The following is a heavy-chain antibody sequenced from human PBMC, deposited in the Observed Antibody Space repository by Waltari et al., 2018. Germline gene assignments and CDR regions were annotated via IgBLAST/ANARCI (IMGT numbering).Heavy chain of an antibody. CDR1: GYTFTGYY. J-gene: IGHJ5*02. Sequence: QVQLVQSGAEVKKPGASVKVSCKASGYTFTGYYMHWVRQAPGQGLEWMGRINPNSGGTNYAQKFQGRVTMTRDTSISTAYMELSRLRSDDTAVYYCARTTRGNVGATGGAWFDPWGQGTLVTVSS. D-gene: IGHD1-26*01. V-gene: IGHV1-2*06. CDR2: INPNSGGT. CDR3: ARTTRGNVGATGGAWFDP.